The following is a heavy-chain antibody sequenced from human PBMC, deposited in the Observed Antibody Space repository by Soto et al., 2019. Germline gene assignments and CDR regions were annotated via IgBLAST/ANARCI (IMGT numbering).Heavy chain of an antibody. Sequence: ASVKVSCKASGYTFISYGLSWVRQAPGQGLEWMGWISSYNGNTNYAQKLQGRVTMTTDTSTGTTYMELRSLRLDDTAVYYCARHFTNLAMDGMDVWGQGTTVTVSS. D-gene: IGHD3-3*01. CDR3: ARHFTNLAMDGMDV. J-gene: IGHJ6*02. V-gene: IGHV1-18*04. CDR1: GYTFISYG. CDR2: ISSYNGNT.